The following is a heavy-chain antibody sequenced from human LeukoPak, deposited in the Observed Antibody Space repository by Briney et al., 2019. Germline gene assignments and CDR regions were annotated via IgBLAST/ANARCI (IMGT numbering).Heavy chain of an antibody. Sequence: GASVKVSCKASGGAFSDYAITWVRQAPGQGLEWMGRIIPFVDIPYYAQKFQGRVTITADKSTSTVYMELSSLKSEDTAMYYCASALVGKQLHPSEWGQGTLVTVSS. V-gene: IGHV1-69*04. CDR1: GGAFSDYA. D-gene: IGHD1-1*01. CDR2: IIPFVDIP. J-gene: IGHJ4*02. CDR3: ASALVGKQLHPSE.